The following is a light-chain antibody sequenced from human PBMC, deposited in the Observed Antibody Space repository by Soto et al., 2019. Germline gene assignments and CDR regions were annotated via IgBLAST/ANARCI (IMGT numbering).Light chain of an antibody. CDR2: GVS. Sequence: EIVMTQSPATLSVFPGERATLSCRASQSVSSNLAWYQQKPGQAPRLLIYGVSTRATGTPARFSGSGSGTEFTLTISSLQSEDFAVYYCQQYGSSPITFGQGTRLEIK. CDR1: QSVSSN. CDR3: QQYGSSPIT. V-gene: IGKV3-15*01. J-gene: IGKJ5*01.